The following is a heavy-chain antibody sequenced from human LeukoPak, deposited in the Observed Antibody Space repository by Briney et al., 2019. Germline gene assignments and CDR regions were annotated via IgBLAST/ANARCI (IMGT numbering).Heavy chain of an antibody. CDR1: GFTFSSYA. CDR3: SKGSEGGYSYGYHSDY. V-gene: IGHV3-23*01. Sequence: GGSLRLSCAASGFTFSSYAMSSVRQAPGKGLEWVSAISGSGGSTYYADSVKGRFTISRDNSKNTLYLQMNSLRAEDAAVYYCSKGSEGGYSYGYHSDYWGQGTLATVSS. D-gene: IGHD5-18*01. J-gene: IGHJ4*02. CDR2: ISGSGGST.